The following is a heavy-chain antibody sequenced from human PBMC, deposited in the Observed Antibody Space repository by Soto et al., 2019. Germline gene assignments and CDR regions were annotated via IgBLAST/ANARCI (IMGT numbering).Heavy chain of an antibody. CDR1: GFSFSNYA. CDR3: AKESHSYCSGCLNY. J-gene: IGHJ4*02. D-gene: IGHD6-19*01. Sequence: EVEVLESGGGLVQPGGSLRLSCAASGFSFSNYAVSWVRQAPGKGLEWVSSISSREHNTYYADSVKGRFTISRDNSKNPMYLQMNSLRAEDAAVYYCAKESHSYCSGCLNYCGQGTLVTVSS. V-gene: IGHV3-23*01. CDR2: ISSREHNT.